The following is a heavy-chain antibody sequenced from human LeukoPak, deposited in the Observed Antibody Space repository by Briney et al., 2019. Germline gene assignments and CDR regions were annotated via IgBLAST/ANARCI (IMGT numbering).Heavy chain of an antibody. D-gene: IGHD4-17*01. CDR2: ISTSSSHT. V-gene: IGHV3-21*01. CDR1: EFTFSSYT. Sequence: GGSLRLSYAASEFTFSSYTMTWVRQAPGKGLEWVSSISTSSSHTYYADSLKGRFTISRDNAKNSLFLQMSSLRAEDTAVYYCARDQRDFGSYGEDAFDLWGQGTMVTVSS. CDR3: ARDQRDFGSYGEDAFDL. J-gene: IGHJ3*01.